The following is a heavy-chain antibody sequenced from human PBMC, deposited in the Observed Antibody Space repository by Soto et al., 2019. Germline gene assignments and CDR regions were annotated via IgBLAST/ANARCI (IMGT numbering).Heavy chain of an antibody. CDR1: GYTFTSYG. CDR3: ARDGTGALWFGESKYGMDV. D-gene: IGHD3-10*01. J-gene: IGHJ6*02. V-gene: IGHV1-18*04. CDR2: ISAYNGNT. Sequence: QVQLVQSGAEVKKPGASVKVSCKASGYTFTSYGISWVRQAPVQGLEWMGWISAYNGNTNYAQKLQGRVTMTTDTSTSTAYMELRSLRSDDTAVYYCARDGTGALWFGESKYGMDVWGQGTTVTVSS.